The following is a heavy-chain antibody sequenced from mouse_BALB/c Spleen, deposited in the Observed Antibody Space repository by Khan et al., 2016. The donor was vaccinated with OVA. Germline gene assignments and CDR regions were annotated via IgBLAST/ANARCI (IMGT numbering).Heavy chain of an antibody. CDR1: DYTFISYW. D-gene: IGHD2-2*01. CDR3: ARADNGYVYGYFDV. CDR2: INPSTDFT. V-gene: IGHV1-7*01. J-gene: IGHJ1*01. Sequence: QVHVKQSGAELAEPGTSLKMSCKASDYTFISYWIHWMTQRPGQGLEWIGYINPSTDFTYYTHKFKDKATLTADKSYSTAYMQLTSMTSDDSAVYYGARADNGYVYGYFDVWGAGTTVTASS.